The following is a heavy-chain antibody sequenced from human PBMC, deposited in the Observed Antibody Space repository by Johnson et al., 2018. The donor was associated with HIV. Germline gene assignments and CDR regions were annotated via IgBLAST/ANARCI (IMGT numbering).Heavy chain of an antibody. CDR2: INWNGGST. V-gene: IGHV3-20*04. J-gene: IGHJ3*02. D-gene: IGHD6-19*01. Sequence: VQLVESGGGVVRPGGSLRLSCAASGFTFDDYGMSWVRQAPGKGLEWVSGINWNGGSTGYADSVKGRFTISRDNAKNSLYLQLNSLRAEDTAVYYCARGWGRSSGAFDAFDIWGQGTMVTVSS. CDR3: ARGWGRSSGAFDAFDI. CDR1: GFTFDDYG.